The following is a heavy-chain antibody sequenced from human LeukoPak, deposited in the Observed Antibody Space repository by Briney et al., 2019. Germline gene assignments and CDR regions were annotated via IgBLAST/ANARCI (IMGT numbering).Heavy chain of an antibody. CDR3: ARKYSSGWYRGNYFDY. D-gene: IGHD6-19*01. J-gene: IGHJ4*02. CDR2: IYHSGST. V-gene: IGHV4-4*02. Sequence: SETLSLTRAVSGGSISSSNWWSWVRQPPEKGLEWIGEIYHSGSTNYNPSLKSRVTISVDKSKNQFSLKLSSVTAADTAVYYCARKYSSGWYRGNYFDYWGQGTLVTVSS. CDR1: GGSISSSNW.